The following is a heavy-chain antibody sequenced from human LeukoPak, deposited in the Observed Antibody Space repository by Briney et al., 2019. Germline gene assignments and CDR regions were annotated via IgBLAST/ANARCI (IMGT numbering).Heavy chain of an antibody. Sequence: PGGSLRLSCAASGFTFSSYSMNWVRQAPGKGLEWVPAISGSGGSTYYADSVKGRFTISRDNSKNTLYLQMNSLRAEGTAVYYCAKGSGGMIVVGGAFDIWGQGTMVTVSS. CDR1: GFTFSSYS. CDR2: ISGSGGST. J-gene: IGHJ3*02. CDR3: AKGSGGMIVVGGAFDI. D-gene: IGHD3-22*01. V-gene: IGHV3-23*01.